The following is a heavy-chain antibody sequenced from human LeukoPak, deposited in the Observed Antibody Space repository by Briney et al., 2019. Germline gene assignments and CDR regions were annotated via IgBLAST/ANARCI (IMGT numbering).Heavy chain of an antibody. CDR1: GYTFTNYY. CDR2: ISAYNGYT. Sequence: ASVKVSCKASGYTFTNYYITWVRQAPGQGLEWMGWISAYNGYTNYAQKFQGRVTITADESTSTAYMELSSLRSEDTAVYYCARGSFGYNWFDPWGQGTLVAVSS. V-gene: IGHV1-18*01. D-gene: IGHD6-13*01. J-gene: IGHJ5*02. CDR3: ARGSFGYNWFDP.